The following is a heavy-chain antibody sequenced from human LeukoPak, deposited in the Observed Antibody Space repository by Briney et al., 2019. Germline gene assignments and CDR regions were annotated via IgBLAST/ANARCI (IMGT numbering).Heavy chain of an antibody. J-gene: IGHJ4*02. Sequence: SETLSLTCAVYGGSFSGYYWSWIRQPPGKGLEWIGEINHSGSTNYNPSLKSRVTISVDTSKNQFSLKLSSVTAADTAVYYCARGHSSPDNYWGQGTLVTVSS. V-gene: IGHV4-34*01. CDR1: GGSFSGYY. CDR3: ARGHSSPDNY. D-gene: IGHD6-13*01. CDR2: INHSGST.